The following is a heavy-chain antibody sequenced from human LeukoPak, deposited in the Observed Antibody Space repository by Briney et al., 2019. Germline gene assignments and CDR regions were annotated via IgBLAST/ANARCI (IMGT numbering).Heavy chain of an antibody. V-gene: IGHV1-2*06. D-gene: IGHD3-16*01. CDR3: ARDITLAYYYYYMDV. Sequence: ASVKVSCKASGYTFTGYYMHWVRQAPGQGLEWMGRINPNSGGTNYAQKFQGRVTMTRDTSISTAYMELSRLRSDDTAVYYCARDITLAYYYYYMDVWGKGTTVTVSS. J-gene: IGHJ6*03. CDR1: GYTFTGYY. CDR2: INPNSGGT.